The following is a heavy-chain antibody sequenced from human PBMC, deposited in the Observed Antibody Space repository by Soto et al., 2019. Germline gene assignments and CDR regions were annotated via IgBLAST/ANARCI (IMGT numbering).Heavy chain of an antibody. CDR1: GFTFSSYG. D-gene: IGHD2-15*01. V-gene: IGHV3-NL1*01. Sequence: GGSLRLSCAASGFTFSSYGMHWVRQAPGKGLEWVSGIGSGGGSTYYADSVKGRFTISRDNFKDTLFLQMNSLRAEETAVYYCAKKPRYCSGGSCSYYYYGMDVWGQGTTVTVSS. CDR3: AKKPRYCSGGSCSYYYYGMDV. CDR2: IGSGGGST. J-gene: IGHJ6*02.